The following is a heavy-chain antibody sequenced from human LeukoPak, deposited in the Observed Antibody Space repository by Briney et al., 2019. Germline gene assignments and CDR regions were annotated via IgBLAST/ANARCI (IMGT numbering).Heavy chain of an antibody. CDR1: GFTFSAFD. CDR2: ISSSSSYI. Sequence: GGSLRLSCAASGFTFSAFDMNWVRQAPGKGLEWVSSISSSSSYIYYADSVKGRFTISRDNAKNSLYLQMNSLRAEDTAVYYCARSSPQYYYDSSGYQPNDYWGQGTLVTVSS. CDR3: ARSSPQYYYDSSGYQPNDY. D-gene: IGHD3-22*01. V-gene: IGHV3-21*01. J-gene: IGHJ4*02.